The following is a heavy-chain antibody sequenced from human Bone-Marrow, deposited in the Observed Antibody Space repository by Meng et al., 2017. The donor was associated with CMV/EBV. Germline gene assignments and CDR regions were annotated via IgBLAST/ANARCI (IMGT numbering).Heavy chain of an antibody. CDR3: ARICSSTNCNGKDLDY. CDR2: ISSSSSTI. Sequence: ETLSLTCAASGFTFSSYSMNWVRQAPGKGLEWVSYISSSSSTIYYADSVKGRFTISRDNAKNSLYLQMNSLRAEDTAVYYCARICSSTNCNGKDLDYWGQGTLVTVSS. J-gene: IGHJ4*02. D-gene: IGHD2-2*01. CDR1: GFTFSSYS. V-gene: IGHV3-48*04.